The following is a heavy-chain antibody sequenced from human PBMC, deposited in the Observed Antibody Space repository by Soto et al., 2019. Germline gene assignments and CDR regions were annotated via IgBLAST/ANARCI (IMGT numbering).Heavy chain of an antibody. CDR2: IWYDGSHK. CDR3: ARDPICSSTSCRTPYYFDS. CDR1: GFTFSSYG. Sequence: PGGSLRLSCAPSGFTFSSYGMHWVRQAPGKGLEWVAVIWYDGSHKYYADSVKGRFTISRDNSKNTLYLQMNSLRAEDTAVYFCARDPICSSTSCRTPYYFDSWGQGTQVTVSS. V-gene: IGHV3-33*01. D-gene: IGHD2-2*01. J-gene: IGHJ4*02.